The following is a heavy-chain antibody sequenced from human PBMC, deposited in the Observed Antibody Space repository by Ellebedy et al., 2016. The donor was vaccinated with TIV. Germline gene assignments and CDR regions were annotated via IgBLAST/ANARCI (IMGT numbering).Heavy chain of an antibody. J-gene: IGHJ6*02. V-gene: IGHV1-69*13. CDR2: IIPIFGTA. CDR3: ARLIVRGVTFTTYYYYGMDV. CDR1: GGTFSSYA. Sequence: ASVKVSCXASGGTFSSYAISWVRQAPGQGLEWMGGIIPIFGTANYAQKFQGRVTITADESTSTAYMELSSLRSEDTAVYYCARLIVRGVTFTTYYYYGMDVWGQGTTVTVSS. D-gene: IGHD3-10*01.